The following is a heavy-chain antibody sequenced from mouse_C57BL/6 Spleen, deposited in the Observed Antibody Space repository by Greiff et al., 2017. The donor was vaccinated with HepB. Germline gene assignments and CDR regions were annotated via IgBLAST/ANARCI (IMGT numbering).Heavy chain of an antibody. CDR3: AREGNYSNWVYAMDY. J-gene: IGHJ4*01. V-gene: IGHV1-19*01. Sequence: EVQLQQSGPVLVKPGASVKMSCKASGYTFTDYYMNWVKQSHGKSLEWIGVINPYNGGTSYNQKFKGKATLTVDKSSSTAYMELNSLTSEDSAVYYCAREGNYSNWVYAMDYWGQGTSVTVSS. CDR2: INPYNGGT. CDR1: GYTFTDYY. D-gene: IGHD2-5*01.